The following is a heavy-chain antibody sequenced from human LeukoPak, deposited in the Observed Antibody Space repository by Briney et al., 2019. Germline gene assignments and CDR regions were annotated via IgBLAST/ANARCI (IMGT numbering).Heavy chain of an antibody. D-gene: IGHD3-16*02. V-gene: IGHV3-23*01. J-gene: IGHJ4*02. CDR3: AKDSSAFGGITVADY. CDR1: GFTFSSFS. Sequence: PGGSLRLSCAASGFTFSSFSMNWVRQAPGKGLEWVSTVSTDGSSTYYADSVKGRFTISRDNSKNTLYLQLNSLRADDTAVYYCAKDSSAFGGITVADYWGQGTLVTVSS. CDR2: VSTDGSST.